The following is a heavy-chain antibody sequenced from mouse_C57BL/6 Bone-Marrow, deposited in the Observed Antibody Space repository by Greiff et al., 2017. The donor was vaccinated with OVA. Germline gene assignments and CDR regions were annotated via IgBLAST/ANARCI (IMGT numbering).Heavy chain of an antibody. J-gene: IGHJ2*01. CDR2: IDPSDSYT. V-gene: IGHV1-69*01. CDR3: VVAMDY. D-gene: IGHD1-1*01. CDR1: GYTFTSYW. Sequence: VQLKQPGAELVMPGASVKLSCKASGYTFTSYWMHWVKQRPGQGLEWIGEIDPSDSYTNYNQKFKGKSTLTVDKSSSTAYMQLSSLTSEDSAVYYCVVAMDYWGQGTTLTVSS.